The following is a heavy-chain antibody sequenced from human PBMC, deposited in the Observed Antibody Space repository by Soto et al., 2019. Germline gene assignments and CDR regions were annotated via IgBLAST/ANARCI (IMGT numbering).Heavy chain of an antibody. D-gene: IGHD1-26*01. CDR1: GFTFSSYG. V-gene: IGHV3-30*18. J-gene: IGHJ4*02. CDR3: AKDRGGSYAPGDY. Sequence: QVQLVESGGGVVQPGRSLRLSCAASGFTFSSYGMHWVRQAPGKGLEWVAVISYDGSNKYYADSVKGRFTISRDNSKNTLYLQMNSLRAEDTAVYYCAKDRGGSYAPGDYWGRGTLVTVSS. CDR2: ISYDGSNK.